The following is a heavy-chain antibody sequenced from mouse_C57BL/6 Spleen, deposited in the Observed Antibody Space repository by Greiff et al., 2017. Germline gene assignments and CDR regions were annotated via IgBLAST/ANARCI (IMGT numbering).Heavy chain of an antibody. CDR1: GYTFTSYW. CDR2: IDPSDSYT. Sequence: VQLQQPGAELVRPGTSVKLSCKASGYTFTSYWMHWVKQRPGQGLEWIGVIDPSDSYTNYNQKFKGKATLTVDTSSSTAYMQLSSLTSEDSAVYYCARSYDYDGTWFAYGGQGTLVTVSA. D-gene: IGHD2-4*01. CDR3: ARSYDYDGTWFAY. V-gene: IGHV1-59*01. J-gene: IGHJ3*01.